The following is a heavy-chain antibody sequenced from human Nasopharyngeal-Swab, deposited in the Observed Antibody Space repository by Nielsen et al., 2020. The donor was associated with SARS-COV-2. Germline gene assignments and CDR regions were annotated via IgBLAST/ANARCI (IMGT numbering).Heavy chain of an antibody. J-gene: IGHJ5*02. Sequence: GGSLRLSCAASGFTFSSYGMHWVRQAPGKGLEWVAVISYDGSNKYYADSVKGRFTISRDNSKNTLELQRNSLRAEDTAVYYCAKDGGTSSSLLDPWGQGTLVTVSS. D-gene: IGHD6-13*01. CDR2: ISYDGSNK. CDR3: AKDGGTSSSLLDP. CDR1: GFTFSSYG. V-gene: IGHV3-30*18.